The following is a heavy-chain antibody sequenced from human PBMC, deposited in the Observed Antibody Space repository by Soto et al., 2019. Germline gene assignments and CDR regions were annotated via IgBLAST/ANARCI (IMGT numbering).Heavy chain of an antibody. V-gene: IGHV3-72*01. Sequence: EVQLVESGGGLVQPGGSLRLSCAASGLIFSDYHMDWVRQAPGKGWEWVGRIRRKAKSYTTEYAASVKGRFTISRDDSKNSLYLQMNSLKSEDTAVYYCAMLGGWSGGSSGMDVWGQGTTVTVSS. D-gene: IGHD6-19*01. CDR3: AMLGGWSGGSSGMDV. J-gene: IGHJ6*02. CDR2: IRRKAKSYTT. CDR1: GLIFSDYH.